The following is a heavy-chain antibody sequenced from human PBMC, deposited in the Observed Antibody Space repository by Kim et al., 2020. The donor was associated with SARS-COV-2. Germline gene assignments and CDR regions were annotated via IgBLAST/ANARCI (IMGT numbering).Heavy chain of an antibody. D-gene: IGHD5-12*01. CDR1: GFDFSSYY. CDR3: ARDRCGYRGGRHYSYGLDV. V-gene: IGHV3-53*04. J-gene: IGHJ6*02. Sequence: GGSLRLSCGASGFDFSSYYMTWVRQAPGKGLEWVSIISNDGVTHFADFVQGRFTVSRHTSENTVSLQMNSLRADDTAVFYCARDRCGYRGGRHYSYGLDVWGHGTTVAV. CDR2: ISNDGVT.